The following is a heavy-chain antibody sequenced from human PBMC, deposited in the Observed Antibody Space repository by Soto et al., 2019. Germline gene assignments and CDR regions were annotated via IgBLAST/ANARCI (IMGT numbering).Heavy chain of an antibody. V-gene: IGHV3-23*01. CDR2: ISGSGGST. D-gene: IGHD5-18*01. Sequence: GGSLRLSCASSVFTFSSYAMSCVRHSPGKWLEWVSAISGSGGSTYYADSVKGRFTISRDNSKNTLYLQMNSLRAEDTAVYYCAKDRRGWREMDTISECWGQGTRVIFS. CDR1: VFTFSSYA. CDR3: AKDRRGWREMDTISEC. J-gene: IGHJ4*02.